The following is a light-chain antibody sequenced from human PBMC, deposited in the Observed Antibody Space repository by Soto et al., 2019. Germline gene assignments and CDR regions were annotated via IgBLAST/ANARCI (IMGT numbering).Light chain of an antibody. CDR1: SSNIGAGYD. Sequence: QAVVTQPPSVSGAPGQRVTISCTGSSSNIGAGYDVHWYQQLPGTAPKLLIYGNSNRPSGVPDRFSGSKSGTSASLAITGLQAEDEAEYFCCSYAGSYTLIFGGGTKLTVL. CDR2: GNS. J-gene: IGLJ2*01. CDR3: CSYAGSYTLI. V-gene: IGLV1-40*01.